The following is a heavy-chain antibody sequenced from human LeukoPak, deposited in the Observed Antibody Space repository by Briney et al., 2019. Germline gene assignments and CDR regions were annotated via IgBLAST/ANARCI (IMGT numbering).Heavy chain of an antibody. CDR2: MNPKSGGT. D-gene: IGHD1-26*01. V-gene: IGHV1-2*02. CDR3: ARATKGADWYFDP. CDR1: GYTFTDYY. J-gene: IGHJ2*01. Sequence: ASVKVSCKASGYTFTDYYMHWVRQAPGQGLEWMGWMNPKSGGTNYAQKFQGRVTMTRDTSISTAYMELSSLRSDDTAVYYCARATKGADWYFDPWGRGTLVTVSS.